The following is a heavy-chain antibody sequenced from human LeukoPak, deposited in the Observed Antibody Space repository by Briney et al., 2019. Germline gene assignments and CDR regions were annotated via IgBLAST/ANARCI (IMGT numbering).Heavy chain of an antibody. D-gene: IGHD2/OR15-2a*01. CDR3: ATDFYEIT. V-gene: IGHV3-15*07. CDR2: IRSNSDGGTI. CDR1: GFTFSNAW. Sequence: GGSLRLSCATSGFTFSNAWINWVRQAPGKGLEWVGRIRSNSDGGTIDYAAPVKGRFALSRDDSKNTVYLQMNSLQTEDTAVYYCATDFYEITWGQGTLVTVSS. J-gene: IGHJ5*02.